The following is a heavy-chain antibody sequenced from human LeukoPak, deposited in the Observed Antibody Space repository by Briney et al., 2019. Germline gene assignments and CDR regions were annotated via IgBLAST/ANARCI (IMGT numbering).Heavy chain of an antibody. CDR3: ARDVGRREAGVYASPAGPLDY. D-gene: IGHD6-13*01. V-gene: IGHV4-38-2*02. J-gene: IGHJ4*02. Sequence: SETLSLTCTVSGYSISSGYYWGWIRQPPGKGLEWIGSIYHSGSTYYNPSLKSRVTISVDTSKNQFSLKLSSVTAADTAVYYCARDVGRREAGVYASPAGPLDYWGQGTLVTVSS. CDR1: GYSISSGYY. CDR2: IYHSGST.